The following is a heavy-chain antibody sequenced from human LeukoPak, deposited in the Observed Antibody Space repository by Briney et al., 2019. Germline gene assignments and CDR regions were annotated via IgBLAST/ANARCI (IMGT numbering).Heavy chain of an antibody. CDR2: ISTYNGNT. V-gene: IGHV1-18*01. Sequence: ASVKVSCKASGYSFVLYGISWVRQAPGQGPEWMGWISTYNGNTKYAEKFQGRVAMTTDTPTSTAYMELRSLRSDDTAVYYCAKDQRYYYDSSGYYPPYYFDYWGQGTLVTVSS. CDR1: GYSFVLYG. CDR3: AKDQRYYYDSSGYYPPYYFDY. J-gene: IGHJ4*02. D-gene: IGHD3-22*01.